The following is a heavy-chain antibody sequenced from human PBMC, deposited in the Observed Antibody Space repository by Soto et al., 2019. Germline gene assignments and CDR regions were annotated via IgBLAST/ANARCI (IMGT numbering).Heavy chain of an antibody. CDR1: GGSISSSGFY. Sequence: QVQLQESGPGLVKPSQTLSLTCTVSGGSISSSGFYWSWIRQHPGKGLEWIGYSYYSGSTYYNPSXXXRXPISVDTTKNQFSLKLSSVTAADTAVYYCARSAAGTWVYFDCWGQGTLVTVSS. CDR2: SYYSGST. CDR3: ARSAAGTWVYFDC. J-gene: IGHJ4*02. V-gene: IGHV4-31*03. D-gene: IGHD6-13*01.